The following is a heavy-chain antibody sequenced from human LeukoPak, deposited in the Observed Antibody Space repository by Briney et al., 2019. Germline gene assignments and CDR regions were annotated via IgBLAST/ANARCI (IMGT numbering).Heavy chain of an antibody. Sequence: GGSLRLSCAASGFTFSNYGMHWVRQAPGKGLEWVALISYDGTNYYYADSVRGRFTISRDNSKNTLYLQMDSLRAEDTAVYYCAKDIRTGSLLDPWGQGTLVTVSS. D-gene: IGHD6-19*01. CDR2: ISYDGTNY. V-gene: IGHV3-30*18. J-gene: IGHJ5*02. CDR1: GFTFSNYG. CDR3: AKDIRTGSLLDP.